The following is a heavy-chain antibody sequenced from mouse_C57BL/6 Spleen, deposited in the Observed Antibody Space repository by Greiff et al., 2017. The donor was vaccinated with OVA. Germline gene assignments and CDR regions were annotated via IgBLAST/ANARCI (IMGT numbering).Heavy chain of an antibody. CDR3: ARAPKDY. J-gene: IGHJ4*01. Sequence: VQGVESGAELVRPGASVKLSCKASGYTFTDYYINWVKQRPGQGLEWIARIYPGSGNTYYNEKFKGKATLTAEKSSSTAYMQLSSLTSEDSAVYFCARAPKDYWGQGTSVTVSS. CDR1: GYTFTDYY. CDR2: IYPGSGNT. V-gene: IGHV1-76*01.